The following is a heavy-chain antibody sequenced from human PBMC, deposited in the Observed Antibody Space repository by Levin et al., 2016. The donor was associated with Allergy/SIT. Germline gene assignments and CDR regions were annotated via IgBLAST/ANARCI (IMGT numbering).Heavy chain of an antibody. J-gene: IGHJ3*02. D-gene: IGHD6-19*01. Sequence: WVRQAPGQGLEWMGWINPNSGGTNYAQKFQGWVTMTRDTSISTAYMELSRLRSDDTAVYYCARGGSGWSDAFDIWGQGTMVTVSS. CDR3: ARGGSGWSDAFDI. CDR2: INPNSGGT. V-gene: IGHV1-2*04.